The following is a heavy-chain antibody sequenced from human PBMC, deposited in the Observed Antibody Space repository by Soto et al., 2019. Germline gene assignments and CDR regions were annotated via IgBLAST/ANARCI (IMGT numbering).Heavy chain of an antibody. D-gene: IGHD2-15*01. CDR1: GYTFTRYT. CDR2: INPDNGNT. V-gene: IGHV1-3*01. J-gene: IGHJ5*02. CDR3: ARGIATGQLDP. Sequence: ASVKVSCKASGYTFTRYTMNWVRQAPGQRLEWMGWINPDNGNTKSSQKFQDRVIITRDTSASTAYMDLSGLRSEDTAVYYCARGIATGQLDPWGQGTLVTVSS.